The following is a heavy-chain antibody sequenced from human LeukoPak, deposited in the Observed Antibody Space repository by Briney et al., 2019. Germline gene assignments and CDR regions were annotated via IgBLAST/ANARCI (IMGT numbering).Heavy chain of an antibody. J-gene: IGHJ4*02. V-gene: IGHV3-11*05. Sequence: GESLRLSCAASGFTLSDYYMSWIRQAPGKGLEWVSYISSSSSYTNYADSVKGRFTISRDNAKNSLYLQMNSLRAEDTAVYYCARVYSGGYNSYFDYWGQGTLVTVSS. D-gene: IGHD5-24*01. CDR1: GFTLSDYY. CDR3: ARVYSGGYNSYFDY. CDR2: ISSSSSYT.